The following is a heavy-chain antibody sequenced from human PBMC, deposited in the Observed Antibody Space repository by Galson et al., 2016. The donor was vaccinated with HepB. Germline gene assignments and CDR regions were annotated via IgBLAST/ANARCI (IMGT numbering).Heavy chain of an antibody. CDR2: ASAYNDYK. Sequence: SVKVSCKALGYTFSSFGVTWVRQAAGQGLEWIGWASAYNDYKNYAQKFQDRVIMTIDRSTSTAYMELRTLTSDDTGVYYCASPDSGESHTAPRDLYGMDVWGQGTTVTVSS. CDR1: GYTFSSFG. D-gene: IGHD5-12*01. V-gene: IGHV1-18*01. J-gene: IGHJ6*02. CDR3: ASPDSGESHTAPRDLYGMDV.